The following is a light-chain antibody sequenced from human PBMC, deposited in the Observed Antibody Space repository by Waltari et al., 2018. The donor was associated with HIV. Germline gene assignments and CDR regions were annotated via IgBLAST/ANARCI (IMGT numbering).Light chain of an antibody. CDR2: DNN. CDR1: SSNIGAGYA. V-gene: IGLV1-40*01. Sequence: QSVLTQPPSVSGAPGQRVTISCTGSSSNIGAGYAVHWYQQLPGTAPKLLIYDNNNRPSGVPDRFSGSKSGTSASLAITGLQAEDEADYFCQSYDSSLSGSVVFGGGTKLTVL. J-gene: IGLJ2*01. CDR3: QSYDSSLSGSVV.